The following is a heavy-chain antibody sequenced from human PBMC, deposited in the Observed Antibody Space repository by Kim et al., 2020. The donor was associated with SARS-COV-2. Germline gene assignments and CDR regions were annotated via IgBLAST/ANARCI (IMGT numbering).Heavy chain of an antibody. CDR1: GGSISSSSYY. J-gene: IGHJ6*02. Sequence: SETLSLTCTVSGGSISSSSYYWGWIRQPPGKGLEWIGSIYYSGSTYYNPSLKSRVTISVDTSKNQFSLKLSSVTAADTAVYYCARSLRYRQQLLAGYYGMDVWGQGTTVTVSS. CDR2: IYYSGST. D-gene: IGHD6-13*01. V-gene: IGHV4-39*01. CDR3: ARSLRYRQQLLAGYYGMDV.